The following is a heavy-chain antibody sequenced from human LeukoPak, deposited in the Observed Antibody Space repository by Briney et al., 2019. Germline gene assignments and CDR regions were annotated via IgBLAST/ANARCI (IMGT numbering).Heavy chain of an antibody. CDR3: ARVFYGPNWFDP. CDR1: GGTFSSYA. CDR2: IIPIFGTA. V-gene: IGHV1-69*13. Sequence: ASVKVSCKASGGTFSSYAISWVRQAPGQGLEWMGGIIPIFGTANYAQKFQGRVTITADESTSTAYMELSSLRSEDTAVYYCARVFYGPNWFDPWGQGTLVTVSS. J-gene: IGHJ5*02. D-gene: IGHD2/OR15-2a*01.